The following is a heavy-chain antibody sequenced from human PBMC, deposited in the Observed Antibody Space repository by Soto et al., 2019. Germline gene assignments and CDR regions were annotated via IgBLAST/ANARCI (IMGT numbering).Heavy chain of an antibody. CDR2: ISSDGSST. V-gene: IGHV3-74*03. D-gene: IGHD1-1*01. CDR1: GFTFSGSW. J-gene: IGHJ4*02. Sequence: EVQLVESGGGLVQPGGSLRLSCAASGFTFSGSWMHWVRQAPGKGLVWVSRISSDGSSTTYPDSVKGRFTISRDNAKNMLYLQMNSLRAEDTAVYYCATAGTGTFTYWGQGTLATVSS. CDR3: ATAGTGTFTY.